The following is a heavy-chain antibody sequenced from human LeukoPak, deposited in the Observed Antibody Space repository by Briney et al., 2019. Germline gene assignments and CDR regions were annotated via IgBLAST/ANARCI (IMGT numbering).Heavy chain of an antibody. J-gene: IGHJ6*02. CDR1: GVSFSGYY. V-gene: IGHV4-34*01. CDR2: INHSGST. Sequence: PSETLSLTCAVYGVSFSGYYWSWIRQPPGKGLEWIGEINHSGSTNYNPSLKSRVTISVDTSKNQFSLKLSSVTAADTAVYYCARGDTAMVYDSSGYYGMDVWGQGTTVTVSS. CDR3: ARGDTAMVYDSSGYYGMDV. D-gene: IGHD3-22*01.